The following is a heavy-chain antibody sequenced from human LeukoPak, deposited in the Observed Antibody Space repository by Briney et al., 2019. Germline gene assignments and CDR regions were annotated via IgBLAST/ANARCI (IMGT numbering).Heavy chain of an antibody. D-gene: IGHD2-15*01. CDR3: ARVLRYRSGGNCYSGGLGYMDV. J-gene: IGHJ6*03. Sequence: GGSLRLSCAASGFTFSDYNMRWIRQAPGKGLEWVSSISRSGSTKYYADSVKGRFTISRDNAKNSLFLQMNSLRAEDTAVYYCARVLRYRSGGNCYSGGLGYMDVWGKGTTVTISS. CDR1: GFTFSDYN. V-gene: IGHV3-11*01. CDR2: ISRSGSTK.